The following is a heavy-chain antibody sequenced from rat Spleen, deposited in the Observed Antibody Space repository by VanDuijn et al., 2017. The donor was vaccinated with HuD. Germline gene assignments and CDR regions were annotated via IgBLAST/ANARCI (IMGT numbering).Heavy chain of an antibody. D-gene: IGHD1-9*01. CDR2: ISSDGGGI. Sequence: EVQLVESGGGLVQPGGSLKLSCAVSGFTFNSYDMAWVRQAPTKGLEWVATISSDGGGIYYPDSVKGRFTISRDNAKSTLYLQMDSLRSEDTASYYCVRHGYTRYYFDYWGQGVMVTVSS. V-gene: IGHV5-25*01. CDR1: GFTFNSYD. CDR3: VRHGYTRYYFDY. J-gene: IGHJ2*01.